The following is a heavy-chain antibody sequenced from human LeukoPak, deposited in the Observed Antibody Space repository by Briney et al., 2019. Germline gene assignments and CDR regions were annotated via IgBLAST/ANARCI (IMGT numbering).Heavy chain of an antibody. V-gene: IGHV3-21*01. J-gene: IGHJ6*02. CDR1: GFTFSSSN. CDR3: ARDSGDGSGTYYPYGMDV. D-gene: IGHD3-10*01. CDR2: ISRSSIYI. Sequence: PGGSLRLSCAASGFTFSSSNMNWVRQAPGKGLEWVSSISRSSIYIYYADSVKGRFTISRDNAENSLSLQVNSLRAEDTAVYYCARDSGDGSGTYYPYGMDVWGQGTTVTVSS.